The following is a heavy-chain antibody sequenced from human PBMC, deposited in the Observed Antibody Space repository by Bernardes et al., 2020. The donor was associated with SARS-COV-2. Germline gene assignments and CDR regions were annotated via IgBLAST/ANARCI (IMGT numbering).Heavy chain of an antibody. CDR3: AKDRYYYDSSGYYFFDY. CDR2: ISGGGGSP. D-gene: IGHD3-22*01. J-gene: IGHJ4*02. V-gene: IGHV3-23*01. CDR1: GFTFRSSA. Sequence: GGSLRLSCAASGFTFRSSAMSWVRQAPGTGLEWVSAISGGGGSPYYADSVKGRFTISRDNSKNTLYLQMNSLRAEDTAVYYCAKDRYYYDSSGYYFFDYWGQGTLVTVSS.